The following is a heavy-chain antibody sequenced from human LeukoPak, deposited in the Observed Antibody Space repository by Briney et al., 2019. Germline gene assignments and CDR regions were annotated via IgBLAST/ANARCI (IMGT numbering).Heavy chain of an antibody. CDR1: GYSFSSYW. Sequence: GESLKISCKGSGYSFSSYWIGWVRQMPGKGLEWMGIIYPGDSDTRYSPSFQGQVTISADKSISTAYLQRSSLKASDTAMYYCARQNGDYGGDYYFDYWGQGTLVTVSS. D-gene: IGHD4-17*01. CDR2: IYPGDSDT. V-gene: IGHV5-51*01. J-gene: IGHJ4*02. CDR3: ARQNGDYGGDYYFDY.